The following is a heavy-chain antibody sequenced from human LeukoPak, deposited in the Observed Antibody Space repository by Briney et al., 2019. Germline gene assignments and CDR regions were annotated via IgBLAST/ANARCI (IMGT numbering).Heavy chain of an antibody. V-gene: IGHV1-2*02. CDR3: ARFALRGMSSYGSQAFDI. D-gene: IGHD5-18*01. J-gene: IGHJ3*02. CDR2: INPNSGGT. CDR1: GYTFTGYY. Sequence: ASVKVSCKASGYTFTGYYMHWVRQAPGQGLEWMGWINPNSGGTNYAQKFQGRVTMTRDTSISTAYMELSRLRSDDTAVYYCARFALRGMSSYGSQAFDIWGQGTMVTVSS.